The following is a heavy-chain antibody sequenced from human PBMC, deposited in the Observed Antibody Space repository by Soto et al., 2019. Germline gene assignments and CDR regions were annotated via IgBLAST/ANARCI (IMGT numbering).Heavy chain of an antibody. CDR3: ERLGAYYQAMDS. CDR2: IYFAVTT. J-gene: IGHJ1*01. D-gene: IGHD3-22*01. Sequence: SETLSLTCTVSYGSLSPHYWCWILQTPGKGLEWICYIYFAVTTTYNPSLQSRVSISLATSKDEVSLKLTSVTAADTAVYFCERLGAYYQAMDSWGQGTLDTVSS. CDR1: YGSLSPHY. V-gene: IGHV4-59*08.